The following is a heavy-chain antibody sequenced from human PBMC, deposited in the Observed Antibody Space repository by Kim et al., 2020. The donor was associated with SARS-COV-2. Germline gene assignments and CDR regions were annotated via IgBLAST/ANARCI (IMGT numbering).Heavy chain of an antibody. Sequence: PSLKGRVTISVDPSKNQFSLKLSSVTAADTAVYYCARGADSGSYPNWFAPWGQGTLVTVSS. D-gene: IGHD3-10*01. CDR3: ARGADSGSYPNWFAP. V-gene: IGHV4-34*01. J-gene: IGHJ5*02.